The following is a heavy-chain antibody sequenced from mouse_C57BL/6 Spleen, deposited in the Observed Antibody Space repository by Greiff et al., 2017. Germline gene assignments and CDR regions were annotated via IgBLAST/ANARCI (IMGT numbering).Heavy chain of an antibody. D-gene: IGHD2-2*01. CDR3: ALYGYDEDAMDY. Sequence: VQLQQPGAELVKPGASVKMSCKASGYTFTSYWITWVKQRPGQGLEWIGDIYPGSGSTNYNEKFKSKATLTVDTSSSTAYMQLSSLTSEDSAVYYCALYGYDEDAMDYWGQGTSVTVSS. V-gene: IGHV1-55*01. CDR1: GYTFTSYW. J-gene: IGHJ4*01. CDR2: IYPGSGST.